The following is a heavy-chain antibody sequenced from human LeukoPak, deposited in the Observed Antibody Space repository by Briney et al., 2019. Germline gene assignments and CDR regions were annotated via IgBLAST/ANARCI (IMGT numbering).Heavy chain of an antibody. CDR3: APIIVATMGALGDV. V-gene: IGHV3-23*01. D-gene: IGHD5-12*01. CDR1: GFTFSSYA. Sequence: GGSLRLSCAASGFTFSSYAMSWVRQAPGKGLEYVSAISGSGGSTYYADSVKGRFTISRDNSKNTLYLQMNSLRDEDTAVYYCAPIIVATMGALGDVWGKGTTVTVSS. J-gene: IGHJ6*04. CDR2: ISGSGGST.